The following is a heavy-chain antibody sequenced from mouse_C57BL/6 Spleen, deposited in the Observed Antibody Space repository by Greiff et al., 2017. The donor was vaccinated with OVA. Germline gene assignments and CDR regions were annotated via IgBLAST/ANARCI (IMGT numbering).Heavy chain of an antibody. Sequence: EVQLVESGGGLVKPGGSLKLSCAASGFTFSDYGMHWVRQAPEKGLEWVAYISSGSSTIYYADKVKGRFTISRDNAKTTLFLQMTSLRSEDTAMYYCASRFPYPYWGQGTTLTVSS. CDR1: GFTFSDYG. CDR2: ISSGSSTI. CDR3: ASRFPYPY. J-gene: IGHJ2*01. D-gene: IGHD5-1-1*01. V-gene: IGHV5-17*01.